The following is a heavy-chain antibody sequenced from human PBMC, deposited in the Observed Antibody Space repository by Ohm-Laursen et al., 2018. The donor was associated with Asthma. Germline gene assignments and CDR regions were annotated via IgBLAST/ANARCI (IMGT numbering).Heavy chain of an antibody. Sequence: GSLRLSCTASGFMFSTYSMNWVRQAPGKGLEWVSYISSSSSTIYYADSVKGRFTISRDNAKNSLYLQMSSLREEDMAVYFCARVVATFDYWGQGTLVTVSS. J-gene: IGHJ4*02. CDR1: GFMFSTYS. V-gene: IGHV3-48*02. CDR3: ARVVATFDY. CDR2: ISSSSSTI.